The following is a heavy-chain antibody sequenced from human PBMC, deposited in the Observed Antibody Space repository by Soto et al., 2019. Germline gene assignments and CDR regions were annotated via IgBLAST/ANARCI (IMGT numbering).Heavy chain of an antibody. CDR3: TRYYDILTGHPWFDP. CDR2: IYWDDDK. V-gene: IGHV2-5*02. CDR1: GFSFTTSGVG. Sequence: QITLKESGPTLVKPTQTLTLTCTFSGFSFTTSGVGVGWIRQPPGKALEWLALIYWDDDKRYSPSLKSRLTITKDTSKNQVVLTMTNMDPVATATYYCTRYYDILTGHPWFDPWGQGTLVTVSS. J-gene: IGHJ5*02. D-gene: IGHD3-9*01.